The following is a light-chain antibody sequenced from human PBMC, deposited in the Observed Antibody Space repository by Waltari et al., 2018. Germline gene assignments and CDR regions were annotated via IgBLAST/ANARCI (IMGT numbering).Light chain of an antibody. CDR3: QHYNNWPPMLT. V-gene: IGKV3-15*01. J-gene: IGKJ4*01. CDR1: QSVGSN. CDR2: GVS. Sequence: EIVMTQSPATLSVSPGERATLPCRASQSVGSNVAWYQQKPGQAPRPLMYGVSTRVTGIPARFSGSGSGTEFTLTISSLQSEDFAVYYCQHYNNWPPMLTFGGGTKVEIK.